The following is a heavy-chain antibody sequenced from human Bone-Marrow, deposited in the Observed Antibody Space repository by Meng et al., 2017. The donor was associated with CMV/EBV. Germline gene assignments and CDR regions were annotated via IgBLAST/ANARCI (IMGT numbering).Heavy chain of an antibody. J-gene: IGHJ4*02. V-gene: IGHV3-30*04. CDR2: ISFDGSNK. CDR3: ARYPSPEKAVVPVADYFDF. CDR1: GFTFSSYA. Sequence: GESLKIPCAASGFTFSSYAMHWVRQAPGKGLEWVAVISFDGSNKYYADSVKGRFTIFRDNSKNTLYLQMNSPRREDTAVYYCARYPSPEKAVVPVADYFDFWGQGNRVNGAS. D-gene: IGHD2-2*01.